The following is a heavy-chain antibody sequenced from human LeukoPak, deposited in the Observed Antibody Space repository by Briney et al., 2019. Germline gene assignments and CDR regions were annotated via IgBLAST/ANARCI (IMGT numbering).Heavy chain of an antibody. D-gene: IGHD3-16*01. Sequence: SETLSLTCTVSGVSISSSSYYWGWIRQPPGKGLEWFGSIYYSGSTYYNPSLKSRVTISVDTSKNQFSLKLSSVTAADTAVYYCARGWIWGVNWFDPWGQGTLVTVSS. CDR2: IYYSGST. J-gene: IGHJ5*02. CDR3: ARGWIWGVNWFDP. CDR1: GVSISSSSYY. V-gene: IGHV4-39*07.